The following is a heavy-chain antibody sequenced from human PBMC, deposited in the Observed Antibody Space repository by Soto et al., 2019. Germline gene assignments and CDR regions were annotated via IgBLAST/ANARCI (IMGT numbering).Heavy chain of an antibody. Sequence: ASVKVSCKASGYSFTSYAISWVRQAPGHGLEWMGWISACHGNTTYAQKFQGRVTLTTDTSTSTVYMELDSLRSDDTAVYFRARISNSLPDYWGQGTLVTVSS. CDR2: ISACHGNT. CDR3: ARISNSLPDY. V-gene: IGHV1-18*01. CDR1: GYSFTSYA. J-gene: IGHJ4*02. D-gene: IGHD1-1*01.